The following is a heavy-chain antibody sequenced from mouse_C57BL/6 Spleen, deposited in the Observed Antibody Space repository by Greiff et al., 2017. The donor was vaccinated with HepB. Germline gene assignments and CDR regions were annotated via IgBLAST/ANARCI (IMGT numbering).Heavy chain of an antibody. D-gene: IGHD1-1*01. V-gene: IGHV3-6*01. J-gene: IGHJ3*01. CDR2: ISYDGSN. Sequence: EVQVVESGPGLVKPSQSLSLTCSVTGYSITSGYYWNWIRQFPGNKLEWMGYISYDGSNNYNPSLKNRISITRDTSKNQFFLKLNSVTTEDTATYYCARGDLSYYGSSSWFAYWGQGTLVTVSA. CDR3: ARGDLSYYGSSSWFAY. CDR1: GYSITSGYY.